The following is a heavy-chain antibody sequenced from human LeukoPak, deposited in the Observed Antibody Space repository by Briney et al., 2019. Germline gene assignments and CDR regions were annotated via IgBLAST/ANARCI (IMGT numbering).Heavy chain of an antibody. Sequence: GGSLRLSCAASGFAFSSYSMNWVRQAPGKGLEWVSYISSSSSTIYYADSVKGRFTISRDNAKNSLYLQMNSLRAEDTAVYYCARTVTSPYYYYYYYMDVWGKGTTVTVSS. D-gene: IGHD4-11*01. V-gene: IGHV3-48*01. J-gene: IGHJ6*03. CDR1: GFAFSSYS. CDR3: ARTVTSPYYYYYYYMDV. CDR2: ISSSSSTI.